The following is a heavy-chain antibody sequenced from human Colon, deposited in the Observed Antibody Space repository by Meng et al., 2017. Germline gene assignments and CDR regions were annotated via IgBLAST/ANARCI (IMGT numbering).Heavy chain of an antibody. Sequence: QVPLQGSGPGRVRPSETLSLICAVSGASVRSPDHQWGWVRQPPGKGLEWIGYARIDYANTNYNPSLKSRVNVSLDTSKNQFSLNVRSVTAADTAVYYCARDYWGSLDFWGQGILVTVSS. CDR2: ARIDYANT. V-gene: IGHV4-61*08. D-gene: IGHD3-16*01. CDR3: ARDYWGSLDF. J-gene: IGHJ4*02. CDR1: GASVRSPDHQ.